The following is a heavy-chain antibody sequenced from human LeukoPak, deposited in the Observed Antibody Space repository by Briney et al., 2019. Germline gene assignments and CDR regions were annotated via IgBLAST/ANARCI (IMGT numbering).Heavy chain of an antibody. D-gene: IGHD3-16*01. V-gene: IGHV3-7*04. CDR1: GFPFSGYW. J-gene: IGHJ4*02. CDR3: ARGGANRFDY. CDR2: IKEDGSET. Sequence: GGSLRLSCAASGFPFSGYWMTWVRQAPGRGLEWVATIKEDGSETYFGDSVKGRFAISRDNAKNSLYLQMNSLRGEDTAVYYCARGGANRFDYWGQGTLVTVSS.